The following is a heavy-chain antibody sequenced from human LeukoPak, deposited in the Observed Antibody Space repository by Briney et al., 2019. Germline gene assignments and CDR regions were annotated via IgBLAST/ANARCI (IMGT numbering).Heavy chain of an antibody. J-gene: IGHJ3*02. CDR2: ISGSGGST. D-gene: IGHD3-22*01. CDR3: ARHYSYAGAGYYDDAFDI. CDR1: GFTFSSYA. Sequence: PGGSLRLSCAASGFTFSSYAMSWVRQAPGKGLEWVSAISGSGGSTYYADSVKGRFTISRDNSKNTLYLQMNSLRAEDTAVYYCARHYSYAGAGYYDDAFDIWGQGTMVTVSS. V-gene: IGHV3-23*01.